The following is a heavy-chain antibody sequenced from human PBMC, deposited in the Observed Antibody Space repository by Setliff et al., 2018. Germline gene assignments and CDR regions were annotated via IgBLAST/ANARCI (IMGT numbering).Heavy chain of an antibody. V-gene: IGHV1-69*13. J-gene: IGHJ4*02. D-gene: IGHD4-4*01. CDR3: ARDPRDVYRRGGDC. CDR1: GGTFSDNA. CDR2: IIATVGGV. Sequence: SVKVSCKTSGGTFSDNAMSWVRQAPGRGPEWMGGIIATVGGVSYAQKFQGRVTITADESTTTVYIELSSLTSEDTAMYYCARDPRDVYRRGGDCWGPGTLVTVSS.